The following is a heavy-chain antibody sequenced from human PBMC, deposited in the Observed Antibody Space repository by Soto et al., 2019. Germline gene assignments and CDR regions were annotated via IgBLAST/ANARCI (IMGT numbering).Heavy chain of an antibody. CDR1: GGSISSGSNY. Sequence: PSETLSLTCTVSGGSISSGSNYWSWIRQLPGKGLEWIGYIYFSGSTYYNPSLKSRVAMSIDTSKDQFSLRLSSVTAADTAVYCWAGGARAFAPGGKETLVTVPS. CDR2: IYFSGST. CDR3: AGGARAFAP. V-gene: IGHV4-31*03. J-gene: IGHJ5*02.